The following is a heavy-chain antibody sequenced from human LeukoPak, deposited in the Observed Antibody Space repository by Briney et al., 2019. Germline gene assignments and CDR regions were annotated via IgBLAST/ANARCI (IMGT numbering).Heavy chain of an antibody. CDR1: GFTFSSYG. D-gene: IGHD1-26*01. CDR2: ISYDGSNK. J-gene: IGHJ6*02. CDR3: AKDCVGSGVYYYYGMDV. V-gene: IGHV3-30*18. Sequence: GGPLRLSCAASGFTFSSYGMHWVRQAPGKGLEWVAAISYDGSNKYYADSVKGRFTISRDNSKNTLYLQMNSLRAEDTAVYYCAKDCVGSGVYYYYGMDVWGQGTTVTVSS.